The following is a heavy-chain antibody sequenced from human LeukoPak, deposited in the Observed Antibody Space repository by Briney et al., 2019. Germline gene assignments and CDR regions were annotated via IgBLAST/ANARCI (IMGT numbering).Heavy chain of an antibody. CDR2: INHSGST. Sequence: SETLSLTCAVYGGSFSGYYWSWIRQPPGKGLEWIGEINHSGSTNYNPSLKSRVTISVDTSKNQFSLKLSSVTAADTAVYYCARKAPYCSGGSCYFHYYGMDVWGQGTTVAVSS. CDR3: ARKAPYCSGGSCYFHYYGMDV. V-gene: IGHV4-34*01. D-gene: IGHD2-15*01. CDR1: GGSFSGYY. J-gene: IGHJ6*02.